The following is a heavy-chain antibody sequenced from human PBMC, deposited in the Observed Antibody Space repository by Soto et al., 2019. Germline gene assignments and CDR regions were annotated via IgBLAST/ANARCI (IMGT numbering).Heavy chain of an antibody. J-gene: IGHJ6*02. V-gene: IGHV6-1*01. CDR1: GDSVSSNSAA. CDR2: TYYRSKWYN. Sequence: SQTLSLTCAISGDSVSSNSAAWNWIRQSPSRGLEWLGRTYYRSKWYNDYAVSVKSRITINPDTSKNQFSLQLNSVTPEDTAVYYCARDRWTITGTLPNYYYYGMDVWGQGTTVTVSS. CDR3: ARDRWTITGTLPNYYYYGMDV. D-gene: IGHD1-20*01.